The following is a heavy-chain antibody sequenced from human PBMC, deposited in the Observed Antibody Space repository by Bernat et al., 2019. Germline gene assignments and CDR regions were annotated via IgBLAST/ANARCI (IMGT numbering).Heavy chain of an antibody. J-gene: IGHJ3*02. CDR2: INHSGST. Sequence: QVQLQQWGAVLLKPSETLSLTCAVYGGSFSGYYWSWIRQPPGKGLEWIGEINHSGSTNYNPSLKSRVTISVDTSKNQFSLKLSSVTAADTAVYYCARIRRYYYDSRRYYYKAFDIWGQGTMVTVSS. D-gene: IGHD3-22*01. CDR1: GGSFSGYY. V-gene: IGHV4-34*01. CDR3: ARIRRYYYDSRRYYYKAFDI.